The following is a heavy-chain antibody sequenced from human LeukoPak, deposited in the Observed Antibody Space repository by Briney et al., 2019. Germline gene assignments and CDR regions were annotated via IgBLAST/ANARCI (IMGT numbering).Heavy chain of an antibody. CDR2: IRYDETNE. CDR1: GFTFSSYA. V-gene: IGHV3-30*02. Sequence: PGGSLRLSCAASGFTFSSYAMHWVRQAPGKGLEWAAFIRYDETNEYYADSVKGRFTISRDNSKNTLYLQMKSLRAEDTAVYYCARGHKRSKWELLRGFVSYYYYMDVWAKGTTVTISS. D-gene: IGHD1-26*01. CDR3: ARGHKRSKWELLRGFVSYYYYMDV. J-gene: IGHJ6*03.